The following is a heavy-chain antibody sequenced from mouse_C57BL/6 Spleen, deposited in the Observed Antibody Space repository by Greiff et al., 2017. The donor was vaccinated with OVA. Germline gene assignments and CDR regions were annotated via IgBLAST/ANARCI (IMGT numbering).Heavy chain of an antibody. D-gene: IGHD3-3*01. CDR2: IHPNSGSI. J-gene: IGHJ4*01. V-gene: IGHV1-64*01. Sequence: QVQLQQPGAELVKPGASVKLSCKASGYTFTSYWMHWVKQRPGQGLEWIGMIHPNSGSINYNEKFKSKATLTVAKSSSTAYMQLSSLTSEDSAVYFCAREDRDQCCYSLDYWGQGTSVTVSS. CDR3: AREDRDQCCYSLDY. CDR1: GYTFTSYW.